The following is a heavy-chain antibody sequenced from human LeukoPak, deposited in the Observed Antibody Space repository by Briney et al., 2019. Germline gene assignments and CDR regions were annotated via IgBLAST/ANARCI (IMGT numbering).Heavy chain of an antibody. CDR3: ARDLTIAAAGYDY. Sequence: PGGSLRLSCAASGFTFSSYSMNWVRQAPGKGLEWVSSISSSSSYIYYADSVKGRFTISRDNAKNSLYLQMNSLRAEDTAVYYCARDLTIAAAGYDYWGQGTLVTASS. CDR1: GFTFSSYS. CDR2: ISSSSSYI. J-gene: IGHJ4*02. D-gene: IGHD6-13*01. V-gene: IGHV3-21*01.